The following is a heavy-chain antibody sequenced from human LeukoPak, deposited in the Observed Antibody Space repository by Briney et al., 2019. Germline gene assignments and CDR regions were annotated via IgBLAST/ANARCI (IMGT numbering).Heavy chain of an antibody. CDR3: ARGSRDNSGYRYYFDY. Sequence: GGSLRLSCAASGFILSNYWMSWVRQAPGKGLEWVANIQQHGSVKYYVDSAKGRFTISRDNGENSMFLEMNSLSAVTTAEYCCARGSRDNSGYRYYFDYWGQGTLVTVSS. D-gene: IGHD3-22*01. CDR1: GFILSNYW. CDR2: IQQHGSVK. J-gene: IGHJ4*02. V-gene: IGHV3-7*01.